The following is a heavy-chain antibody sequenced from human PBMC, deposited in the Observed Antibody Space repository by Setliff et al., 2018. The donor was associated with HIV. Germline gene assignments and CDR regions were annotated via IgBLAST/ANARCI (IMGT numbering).Heavy chain of an antibody. CDR3: ATYPRPPYDFEY. Sequence: SETLSLTCTVSGASMSGHYWSWLRQPPGKTLEWIGYVYYTGTTNYNLSLQSRVTISLDTSKSQFSLKLTSATAADTAVYYCATYPRPPYDFEYWGQGNLVTVSS. D-gene: IGHD3-16*01. CDR1: GASMSGHY. CDR2: VYYTGTT. V-gene: IGHV4-59*11. J-gene: IGHJ4*02.